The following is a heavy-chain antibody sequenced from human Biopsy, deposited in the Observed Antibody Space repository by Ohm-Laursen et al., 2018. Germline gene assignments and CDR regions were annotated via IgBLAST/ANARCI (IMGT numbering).Heavy chain of an antibody. CDR3: ARISITRLLDY. Sequence: GASVKVSCKASGYTFTSYGISWVQQAPGQGLEWMGRISGYNGNTLYAQKFQHRVTMTTDTSTSTAYMELRSLTSDDTAVYYCARISITRLLDYWGQGTLVTVSS. V-gene: IGHV1-18*01. CDR1: GYTFTSYG. J-gene: IGHJ4*02. CDR2: ISGYNGNT. D-gene: IGHD3-3*01.